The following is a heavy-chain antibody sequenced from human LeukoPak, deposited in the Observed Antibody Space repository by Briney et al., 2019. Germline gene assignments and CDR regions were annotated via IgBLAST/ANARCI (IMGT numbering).Heavy chain of an antibody. V-gene: IGHV4-4*02. J-gene: IGHJ4*02. CDR3: ARDALVGATTGFDY. CDR1: GITSSDNF. CDR2: IYHSGST. D-gene: IGHD1-26*01. Sequence: PGGSLRLSCAASGITSSDNFMSWIRQAPGKGLEWIGEIYHSGSTNYNPSLKSRVTISVDKSKNQFSLKLSSVTAADTAVYYCARDALVGATTGFDYWGQGTLVTVSS.